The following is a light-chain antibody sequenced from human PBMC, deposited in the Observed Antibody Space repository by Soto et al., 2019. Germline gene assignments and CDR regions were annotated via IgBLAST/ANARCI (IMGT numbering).Light chain of an antibody. J-gene: IGLJ1*01. Sequence: QSALTQPASVSGSPGQSITISCTGTSSDVGAYNLVSWYQHLPDKAPKLIISEVTNRPSGVSDRFSGSKSGNTASLTISGLQAEDEADYYCQSYDSSLSVRVFGTGTKVTVL. CDR1: SSDVGAYNL. CDR2: EVT. V-gene: IGLV2-14*01. CDR3: QSYDSSLSVRV.